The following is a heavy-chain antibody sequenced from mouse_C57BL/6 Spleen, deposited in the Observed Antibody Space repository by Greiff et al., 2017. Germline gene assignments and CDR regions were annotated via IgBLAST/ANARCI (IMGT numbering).Heavy chain of an antibody. J-gene: IGHJ4*01. CDR1: GYSITSGYD. D-gene: IGHD1-1*01. V-gene: IGHV3-1*01. CDR3: ARDYGSRAMDY. Sequence: EVKLVESGPGMVKPSQSLSLTCTVTGYSITSGYDWHWIRHFPGNKLEWMGYIGYSGSTNYNPSLKSRISITHDTSKNHFFLKLNSVTTEDTATYYCARDYGSRAMDYWGQGTSVTVSS. CDR2: IGYSGST.